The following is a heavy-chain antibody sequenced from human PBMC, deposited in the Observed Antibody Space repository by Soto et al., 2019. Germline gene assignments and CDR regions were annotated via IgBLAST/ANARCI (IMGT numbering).Heavy chain of an antibody. J-gene: IGHJ4*02. V-gene: IGHV3-48*02. Sequence: GGSLRLSCAASGFTFSSYSMNWVRQAPGKGLERVSYISSSSSTIYYADSVKGRFTISRDNAKNSLYLQMNSLRDEDTAVYYCARGLYYYDSSGYWGCWGQGTLVTVSS. CDR2: ISSSSSTI. CDR1: GFTFSSYS. D-gene: IGHD3-22*01. CDR3: ARGLYYYDSSGYWGC.